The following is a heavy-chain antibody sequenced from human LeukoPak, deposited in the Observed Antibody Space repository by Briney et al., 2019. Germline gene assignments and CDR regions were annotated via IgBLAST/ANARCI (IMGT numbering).Heavy chain of an antibody. V-gene: IGHV4-59*12. CDR1: GGSISSYY. Sequence: PSETLSLTCTVSGGSISSYYWSWIRQPPGKGLEWIGYIYYSGSTNYNPSLKSRVTMSVDTSKNQFSLKLSSVTAADTAVYYCARSDSSGPNWFDPWGQGTLVTVSS. CDR2: IYYSGST. CDR3: ARSDSSGPNWFDP. D-gene: IGHD6-19*01. J-gene: IGHJ5*02.